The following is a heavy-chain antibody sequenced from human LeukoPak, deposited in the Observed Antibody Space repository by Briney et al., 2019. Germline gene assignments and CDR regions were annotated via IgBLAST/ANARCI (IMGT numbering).Heavy chain of an antibody. J-gene: IGHJ2*01. Sequence: VSVKVSCKASGYTFTSYGISWVRQAPGQGLEWMGWISAYNGNTNYAQKLQGRVTMTTDTSTSTAYMELRSLRSDDTAVYYCARIYDFWSGYPYWYFDLWGRGTLVTVSS. D-gene: IGHD3-3*01. V-gene: IGHV1-18*01. CDR2: ISAYNGNT. CDR1: GYTFTSYG. CDR3: ARIYDFWSGYPYWYFDL.